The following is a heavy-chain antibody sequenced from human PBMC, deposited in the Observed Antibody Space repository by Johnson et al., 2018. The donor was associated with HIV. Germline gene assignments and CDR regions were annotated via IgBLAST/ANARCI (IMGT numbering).Heavy chain of an antibody. V-gene: IGHV3-74*02. CDR3: ARGVGGRTADAFDI. Sequence: VQLVESGGALVQPGGSLRLSCEVSGFTISTFWMHWVRQVPGKGLMWVSRISGDGSSSSYADSVKGRFTISRDNAKNSVYLQMNSLRAEDTAVYYCARGVGGRTADAFDIWGQGTMVTVSS. CDR2: ISGDGSSS. D-gene: IGHD3-16*01. CDR1: GFTISTFW. J-gene: IGHJ3*02.